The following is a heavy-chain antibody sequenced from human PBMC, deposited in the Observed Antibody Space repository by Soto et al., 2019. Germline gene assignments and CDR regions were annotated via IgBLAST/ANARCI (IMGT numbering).Heavy chain of an antibody. V-gene: IGHV1-18*01. D-gene: IGHD3-3*01. CDR3: ARDRSGRGAFDV. J-gene: IGHJ3*01. Sequence: ASVKVSCKASGCTFSRCGMSWVRQSPGQGREWMGWISAYTGNTNYAQKLQGRVTMTTATSTSTANMELMSLRSDDTAVYYCARDRSGRGAFDVWG. CDR2: ISAYTGNT. CDR1: GCTFSRCG.